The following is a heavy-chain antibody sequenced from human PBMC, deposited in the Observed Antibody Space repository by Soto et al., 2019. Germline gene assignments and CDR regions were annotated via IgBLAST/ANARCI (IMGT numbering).Heavy chain of an antibody. J-gene: IGHJ4*02. CDR2: IYYSGST. V-gene: IGHV4-59*01. CDR3: ARGSGDISPLAFDN. CDR1: GGSISSYY. D-gene: IGHD1-26*01. Sequence: SETLSLTCTVSGGSISSYYWSWIRQPPGKGLEWIGYIYYSGSTNYNPSLKSRVTISVDTSKNQFSLKLSSVTAADTAVYYCARGSGDISPLAFDNWGQGTLVTVSS.